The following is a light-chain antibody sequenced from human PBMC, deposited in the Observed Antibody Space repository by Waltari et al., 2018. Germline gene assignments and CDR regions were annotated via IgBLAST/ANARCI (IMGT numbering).Light chain of an antibody. CDR3: SSYAGSTL. CDR2: GVS. Sequence: VSWNQPHPGKAPKLMIYGVSKLPSWVPDRFSGSKSGNTASLTVAGLQAEDEADYYCSSYAGSTLFGGGTKLTVL. V-gene: IGLV2-8*01. J-gene: IGLJ2*01.